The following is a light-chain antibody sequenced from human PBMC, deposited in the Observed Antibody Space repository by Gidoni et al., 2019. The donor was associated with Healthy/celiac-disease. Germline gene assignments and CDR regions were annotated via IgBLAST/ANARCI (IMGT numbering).Light chain of an antibody. V-gene: IGKV1-39*01. CDR2: AAS. Sequence: DIQMTQSPSSLSASVGDRVTITCRASQSISSYLNWYQQKPGKAPKLMIYAASSGQSGVPSRFSGSGSRTDFTLTISSLQPEDFATYYCQQSYSTLWTFGQGTKVEIK. CDR3: QQSYSTLWT. J-gene: IGKJ1*01. CDR1: QSISSY.